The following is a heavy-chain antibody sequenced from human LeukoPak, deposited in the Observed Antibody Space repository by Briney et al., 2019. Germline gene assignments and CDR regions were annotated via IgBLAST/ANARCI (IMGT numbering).Heavy chain of an antibody. CDR3: ARQIDGSGSYFFTIDY. J-gene: IGHJ4*02. D-gene: IGHD3-10*01. Sequence: GESLKISCKGSGYSFTSYWISWVRQMPGKGLEWMGRIDPSDSYTNYSPSFQGHVTISADKSINTAYLQWSSLKASDTAMYYCARQIDGSGSYFFTIDYWGQGTLVTVSS. CDR2: IDPSDSYT. V-gene: IGHV5-10-1*01. CDR1: GYSFTSYW.